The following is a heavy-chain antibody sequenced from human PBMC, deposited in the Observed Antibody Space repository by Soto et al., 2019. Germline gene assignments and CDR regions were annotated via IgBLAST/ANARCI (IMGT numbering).Heavy chain of an antibody. CDR1: DGSSNNYY. CDR3: ARGGLIRGVLYY. Sequence: QVQLQQWGAGLLKPSETLSLTCAVYDGSSNNYYCSWIRQHPGKGLEWIVEINHSGSTNYNASLNSRVTISEDTSKKQFSLELRFVTAADTAVYYCARGGLIRGVLYYWGQGTLVTVSS. J-gene: IGHJ4*02. CDR2: INHSGST. V-gene: IGHV4-34*01. D-gene: IGHD3-10*01.